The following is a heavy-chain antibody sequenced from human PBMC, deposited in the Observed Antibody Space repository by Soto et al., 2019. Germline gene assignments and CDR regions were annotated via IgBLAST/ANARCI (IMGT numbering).Heavy chain of an antibody. D-gene: IGHD3-16*01. V-gene: IGHV3-15*07. CDR3: AAFPFAGYYYYCMVV. Sequence: GGSLRLSCAASGFTFSNAWMNWVRQAPGKGLEWVGRIKSKTGGGTTDYAAPVKGRFTISRDDSKNTLYLQMNSLKTEDTAVYYCAAFPFAGYYYYCMVVWGPGTTVTVS. CDR1: GFTFSNAW. CDR2: IKSKTGGGTT. J-gene: IGHJ6*02.